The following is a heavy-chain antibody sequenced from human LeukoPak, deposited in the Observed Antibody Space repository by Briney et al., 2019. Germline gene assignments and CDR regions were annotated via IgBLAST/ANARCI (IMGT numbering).Heavy chain of an antibody. CDR3: ARVDITMIVVVTRGGIDY. Sequence: GGTLRLSCVASGFTFSNYGMNWVRQAPGKGLEWVSGIVGSGVTTYYADSVKGRFTISRDNSKNTLYLQMNSLRAEDTAVYYCARVDITMIVVVTRGGIDYWGQGTLVTVSS. CDR1: GFTFSNYG. J-gene: IGHJ4*02. D-gene: IGHD3-22*01. V-gene: IGHV3-23*01. CDR2: IVGSGVTT.